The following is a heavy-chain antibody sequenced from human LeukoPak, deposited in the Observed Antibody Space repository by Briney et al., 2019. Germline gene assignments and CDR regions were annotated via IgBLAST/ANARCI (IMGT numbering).Heavy chain of an antibody. D-gene: IGHD3-16*01. CDR2: INPHNGDT. V-gene: IGHV1-2*02. CDR1: GYTFIGYY. Sequence: GASVKVSCKASGYTFIGYYLHWVRQAPGQGLEWMGWINPHNGDTNYAQKFQGRVTMTRDTSITTAYMELSRLKSDDTAVYYCATVRGIVVGGGPYYFDYWGQGTLVTVSS. CDR3: ATVRGIVVGGGPYYFDY. J-gene: IGHJ4*02.